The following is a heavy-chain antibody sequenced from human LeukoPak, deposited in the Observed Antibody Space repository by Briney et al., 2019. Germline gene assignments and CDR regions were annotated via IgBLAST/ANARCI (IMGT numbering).Heavy chain of an antibody. D-gene: IGHD6-13*01. CDR2: IYPGDSDT. CDR1: GYSFSTYW. V-gene: IGHV5-51*01. CDR3: ARQGAAGKYYYYYMDV. Sequence: GESLKISCKGSGYSFSTYWIAWVRQLPGKGLEWMGIIYPGDSDTRYSPSFQGQVTISADKSINTAYLEWSSLKASDTAIYYCARQGAAGKYYYYYMDVWGKGTTVTVSS. J-gene: IGHJ6*03.